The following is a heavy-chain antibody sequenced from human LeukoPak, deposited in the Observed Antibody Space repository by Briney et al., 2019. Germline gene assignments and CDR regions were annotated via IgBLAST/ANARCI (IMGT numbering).Heavy chain of an antibody. Sequence: PGGSLRLSCAASGFSFSDHYMDWVRQAPGKGLEWVGRTRNKANSHTTEYAASVKGRFTISRDDSKNSMYLQMNSLKTEDTAVYYCARGMTNFGDLCYFDYWGQGTLVTVSS. J-gene: IGHJ4*02. CDR3: ARGMTNFGDLCYFDY. D-gene: IGHD4-17*01. CDR2: TRNKANSHTT. CDR1: GFSFSDHY. V-gene: IGHV3-72*01.